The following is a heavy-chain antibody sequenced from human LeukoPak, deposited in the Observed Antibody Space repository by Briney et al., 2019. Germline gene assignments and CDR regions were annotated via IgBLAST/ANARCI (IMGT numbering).Heavy chain of an antibody. V-gene: IGHV4-59*01. J-gene: IGHJ3*02. CDR2: TYYSGST. CDR3: AREAYYYDRPGAFDI. Sequence: SETLSLTCTVSGGSISSYYWSWIRQPPGKGLEWIGYTYYSGSTNYNPSLKSRVTISVDTSKNQFSLKLSSVTAADTAVYYCAREAYYYDRPGAFDIWGQGTMVTVSS. D-gene: IGHD3-22*01. CDR1: GGSISSYY.